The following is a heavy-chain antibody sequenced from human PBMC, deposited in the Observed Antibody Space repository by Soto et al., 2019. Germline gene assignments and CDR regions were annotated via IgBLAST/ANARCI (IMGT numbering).Heavy chain of an antibody. CDR1: GFTFSSYS. CDR3: ARGGAAAGTTFDY. V-gene: IGHV3-48*01. CDR2: ISLSGTNI. Sequence: EVQLVESGGGLRQPGGSLRLSCAASGFTFSSYSMNWVRQAPGKWLEWISYISLSGTNIHYADSVQGRFTISRDNAKYSLYLQMDSLRAEDTAVYYCARGGAAAGTTFDYWGQGNLVTVSS. J-gene: IGHJ4*02. D-gene: IGHD6-13*01.